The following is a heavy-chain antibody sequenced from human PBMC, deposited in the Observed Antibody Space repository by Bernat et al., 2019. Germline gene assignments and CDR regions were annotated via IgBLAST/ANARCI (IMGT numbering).Heavy chain of an antibody. D-gene: IGHD4-23*01. J-gene: IGHJ5*02. CDR1: GGSISSGDYY. Sequence: QLQLQESGPGLVKPSQTLSLTCTVSGGSISSGDYYWSWIRHPPGKGLEWIGYIYYSGSTYYNPSLKSRVTISVDTSKNQFSLKLSSVTAADTAVYYCARVFYGGNSDNWFDPWGQGTLVTVSS. CDR2: IYYSGST. CDR3: ARVFYGGNSDNWFDP. V-gene: IGHV4-30-4*01.